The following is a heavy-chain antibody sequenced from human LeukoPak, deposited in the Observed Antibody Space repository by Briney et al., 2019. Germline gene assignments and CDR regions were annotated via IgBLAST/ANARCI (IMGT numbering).Heavy chain of an antibody. V-gene: IGHV1-69*13. J-gene: IGHJ5*02. CDR1: GGTFSSYA. D-gene: IGHD1-26*01. CDR3: ARDFNPLVGATHNWFDP. CDR2: IIPIFGTA. Sequence: SVKVSCKASGGTFSSYAISWVRQAPGQGLEWMGGIIPIFGTANYAQKFQGRVTITADESTSTAYMELRSPRSDDTAVYYCARDFNPLVGATHNWFDPWGQGTLVTVSS.